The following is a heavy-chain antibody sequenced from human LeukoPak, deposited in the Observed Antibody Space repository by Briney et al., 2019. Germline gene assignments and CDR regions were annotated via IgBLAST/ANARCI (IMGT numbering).Heavy chain of an antibody. V-gene: IGHV3-21*04. D-gene: IGHD3-22*01. CDR3: AKDPMGTYYYDSSGYLWTYFDY. J-gene: IGHJ4*02. Sequence: GGSLRLSCAASGFTFSSYSMNWVRQAPGKGLEWVSSISSSSSYIYYADSVKGRFTISRDNAKNSLYLQMNSLRAEDTAVYYCAKDPMGTYYYDSSGYLWTYFDYWGQGTLVTVSS. CDR1: GFTFSSYS. CDR2: ISSSSSYI.